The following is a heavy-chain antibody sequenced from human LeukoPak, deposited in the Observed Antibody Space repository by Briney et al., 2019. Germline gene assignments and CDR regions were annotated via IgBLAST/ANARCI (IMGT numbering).Heavy chain of an antibody. Sequence: GGSLRVSCVASGFTFNNYGMSWVRQAQGKGLEWVSGISGSGGGTYYADSVKGRFTISRDISKNTLYLQLNSLRAEDTAVYFCAKDLRTLDAFDIWGQGTMVIVSS. CDR2: ISGSGGGT. J-gene: IGHJ3*02. CDR3: AKDLRTLDAFDI. V-gene: IGHV3-23*01. CDR1: GFTFNNYG.